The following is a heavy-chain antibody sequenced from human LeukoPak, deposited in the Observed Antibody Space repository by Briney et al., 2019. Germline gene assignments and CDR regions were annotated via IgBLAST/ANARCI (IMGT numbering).Heavy chain of an antibody. CDR1: GFTFSAYS. V-gene: IGHV3-48*01. CDR2: IGISSGNT. J-gene: IGHJ4*02. D-gene: IGHD5-24*01. CDR3: ARDYKYAFDN. Sequence: GGSLRLSRAASGFTFSAYSMNWVRQAPGKGLEWTSYIGISSGNTKYADSVKGRFTISGDKAKNSLYLQMNSLRVEDTAVYYCARDYKYAFDNWGQGTLVTVSS.